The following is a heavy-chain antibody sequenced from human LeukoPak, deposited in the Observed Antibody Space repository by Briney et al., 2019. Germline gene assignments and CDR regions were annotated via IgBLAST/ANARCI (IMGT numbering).Heavy chain of an antibody. V-gene: IGHV1-69*13. CDR2: IIPIFGTA. J-gene: IGHJ5*02. D-gene: IGHD4-17*01. Sequence: GASVKVSCKASGGTISSYAISWVRQAPGQGLEWMGGIIPIFGTANYAQKFQGRVTITADESTSTAYMELSSLRSEDTAVYYCASRGDYGARFDPWGQGTLVTVSS. CDR3: ASRGDYGARFDP. CDR1: GGTISSYA.